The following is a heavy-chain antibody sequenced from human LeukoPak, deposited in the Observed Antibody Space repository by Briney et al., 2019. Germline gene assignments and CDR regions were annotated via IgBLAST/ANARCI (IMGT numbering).Heavy chain of an antibody. D-gene: IGHD2-2*01. Sequence: SKTLSLTCTVSGGSISSRSHHWGWIRQPPGKGLEWIGNIYYSGSTFYNPSLKSRVTMSVDKSKNQFSLKLSSVTAADTAVYYCARTEAFCSDTSCSNWFDPWGQGTLVTVSS. CDR3: ARTEAFCSDTSCSNWFDP. V-gene: IGHV4-39*07. CDR2: IYYSGST. CDR1: GGSISSRSHH. J-gene: IGHJ5*02.